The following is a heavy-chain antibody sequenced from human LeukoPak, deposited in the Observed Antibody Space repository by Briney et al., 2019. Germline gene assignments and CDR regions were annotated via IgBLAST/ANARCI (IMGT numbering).Heavy chain of an antibody. CDR3: ARTPYYYGSGSELDY. J-gene: IGHJ4*02. CDR1: GGSISSYY. D-gene: IGHD3-10*01. V-gene: IGHV4-59*08. CDR2: IYYSGST. Sequence: SETLSLTCTVSGGSISSYYWSWIRQPPGKGLEWIGYIYYSGSTNYNPSLKSRVTISLDTSKNQFSLKLTSVTAADTAVYYCARTPYYYGSGSELDYWGQGALVTVSS.